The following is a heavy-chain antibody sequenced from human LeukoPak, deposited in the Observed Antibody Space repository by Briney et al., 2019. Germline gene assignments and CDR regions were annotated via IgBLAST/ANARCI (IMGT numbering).Heavy chain of an antibody. CDR1: GGTFSSYA. CDR2: IIPIFGTA. J-gene: IGHJ5*02. CDR3: ARNQRLVASRSRWFDP. V-gene: IGHV1-69*01. D-gene: IGHD6-13*01. Sequence: GASVKVSCKASGGTFSSYAISWVRQAPGQGLEWMGGIIPIFGTANYAQKFQGRVTITADESTSTAYMELSSLRSEDTAVYYCARNQRLVASRSRWFDPWGQGTLVTVSS.